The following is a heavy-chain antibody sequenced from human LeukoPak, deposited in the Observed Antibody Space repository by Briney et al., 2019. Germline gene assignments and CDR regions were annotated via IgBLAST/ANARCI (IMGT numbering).Heavy chain of an antibody. CDR2: IYYSGST. D-gene: IGHD1-26*01. CDR3: AKEPVGGSYFDY. Sequence: SETLSLTCTVSGGSISSSSYYWGWIRQPPRKGLEWIGSIYYSGSTYYNPSLKSRVTISVDTSKNQFSLNLSSVTAADTAVYYCAKEPVGGSYFDYWGQGTLVTVSS. CDR1: GGSISSSSYY. V-gene: IGHV4-39*02. J-gene: IGHJ4*02.